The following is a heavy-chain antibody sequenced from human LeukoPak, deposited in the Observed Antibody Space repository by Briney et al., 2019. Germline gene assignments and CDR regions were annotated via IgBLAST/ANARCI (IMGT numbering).Heavy chain of an antibody. D-gene: IGHD3-10*01. Sequence: GGSLRLSCVASGFTFTTYAMTWVRQAPGKGLEWVSSISSSSSYIYYADSVKGRFTISRDNAKNSLYLQMNSLRAEDTAVYYCARALAPYGSGSYYQYWGQGTLVTVSS. CDR2: ISSSSSYI. CDR1: GFTFTTYA. CDR3: ARALAPYGSGSYYQY. V-gene: IGHV3-21*01. J-gene: IGHJ4*02.